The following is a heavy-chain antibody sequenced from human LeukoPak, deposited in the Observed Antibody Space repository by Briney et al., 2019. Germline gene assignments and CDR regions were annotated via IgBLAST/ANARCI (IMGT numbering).Heavy chain of an antibody. CDR2: IYSRGNT. Sequence: PGGSLRLSCAASGFSVSSNYMSWVRQPPGKTLEWIGSIYSRGNTYYNPSLKSRVIILIDTAKNHFSLNLSSVTAADTAVYYCARSDGYGLVGIWGQGTMVTVSS. V-gene: IGHV4-39*07. D-gene: IGHD3-10*01. CDR1: GFSVSSNY. J-gene: IGHJ3*02. CDR3: ARSDGYGLVGI.